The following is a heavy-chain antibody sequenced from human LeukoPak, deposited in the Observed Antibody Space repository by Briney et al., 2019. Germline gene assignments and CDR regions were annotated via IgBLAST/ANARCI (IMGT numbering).Heavy chain of an antibody. Sequence: GGSPRLSCAASGFTFDDYGMSWVRQAPGKGLEWVSGINWNGGSTGYADSVKGRFTISRDNAKNSLYLQMNSLRAEDTALYYCARDPEPIMGSGRSWFDPWGQGTLVTVSS. J-gene: IGHJ5*02. D-gene: IGHD1-14*01. CDR3: ARDPEPIMGSGRSWFDP. V-gene: IGHV3-20*04. CDR2: INWNGGST. CDR1: GFTFDDYG.